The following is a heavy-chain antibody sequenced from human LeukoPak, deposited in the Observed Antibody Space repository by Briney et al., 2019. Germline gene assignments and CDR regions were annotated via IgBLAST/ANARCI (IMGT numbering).Heavy chain of an antibody. D-gene: IGHD2-15*01. J-gene: IGHJ4*02. CDR2: VKSKADGGSI. CDR3: GRVSESLVNGGVSWSFDN. CDR1: GLTFNNAW. V-gene: IGHV3-15*07. Sequence: PGGSLRLSCAASGLTFNNAWMNWVRQAPGKGLEWVGRVKSKADGGSIDYGAPVKGRFTISRDDSENTLYLQMNSLRAEDTAVYYCGRVSESLVNGGVSWSFDNWGQGTLVTVSS.